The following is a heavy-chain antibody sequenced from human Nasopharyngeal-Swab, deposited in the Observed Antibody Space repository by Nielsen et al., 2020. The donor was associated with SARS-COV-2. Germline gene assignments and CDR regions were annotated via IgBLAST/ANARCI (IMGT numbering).Heavy chain of an antibody. Sequence: GGSLRLSCVVSGFTFSNYEMNWVRQAPGKGLEWVSYISSSGRTLHYADSVKGRFTISRDNAKNSLYLQMNSLRAEDTAVYYCARDLDYYDNSGYPFDYWGQGTLVTVSS. V-gene: IGHV3-48*03. CDR2: ISSSGRTL. J-gene: IGHJ4*02. D-gene: IGHD3-22*01. CDR3: ARDLDYYDNSGYPFDY. CDR1: GFTFSNYE.